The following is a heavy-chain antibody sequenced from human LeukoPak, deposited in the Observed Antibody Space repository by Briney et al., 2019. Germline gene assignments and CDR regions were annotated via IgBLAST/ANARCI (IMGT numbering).Heavy chain of an antibody. CDR1: GFTFSSYA. J-gene: IGHJ4*02. V-gene: IGHV3-30*14. Sequence: GGSLRLSCAASGFTFSSYAMHWVRQAPGKGLEWVAVISYDGSNKYYADSVKGRFTISRDNSKNTLYLQMNSLRAEDTAVYYCARNLYYYDSSGYYYYWGQGTLVTVSS. D-gene: IGHD3-22*01. CDR2: ISYDGSNK. CDR3: ARNLYYYDSSGYYYY.